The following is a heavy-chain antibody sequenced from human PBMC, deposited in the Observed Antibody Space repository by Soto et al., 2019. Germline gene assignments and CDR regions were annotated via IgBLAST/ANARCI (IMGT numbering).Heavy chain of an antibody. CDR2: ISYDGSNK. CDR3: ARVLLSYYDSSGYPTYYYGMDV. D-gene: IGHD3-22*01. J-gene: IGHJ6*02. V-gene: IGHV3-30-3*01. Sequence: GGSLRLSCAASGFTFSSYAMHWVRQAPGKGLEWVAVISYDGSNKYYADSVKGRFTISRDNSKNTLYLQMNSLRAEDTAVYYCARVLLSYYDSSGYPTYYYGMDVWGQGTTVTVSS. CDR1: GFTFSSYA.